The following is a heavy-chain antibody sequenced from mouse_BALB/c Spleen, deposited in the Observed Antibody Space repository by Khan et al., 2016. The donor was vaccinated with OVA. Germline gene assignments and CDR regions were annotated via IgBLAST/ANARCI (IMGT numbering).Heavy chain of an antibody. CDR2: ISSGGTYT. J-gene: IGHJ3*01. CDR1: GFTFSSYT. CDR3: TRDRDDGSSPFWFAH. V-gene: IGHV5-6-4*01. Sequence: EVELVESGGGLVKPGGSLKLSCAASGFTFSSYTMSWVRQTPEKRLEWVATISSGGTYTYYPDSVKGRFTIPRDNAKNTLYLQMSSLKSEDTARYYCTRDRDDGSSPFWFAHWGQGTLVTVSA. D-gene: IGHD1-1*01.